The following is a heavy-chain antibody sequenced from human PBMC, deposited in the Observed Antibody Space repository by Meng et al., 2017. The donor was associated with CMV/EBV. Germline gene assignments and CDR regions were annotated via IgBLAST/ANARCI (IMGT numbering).Heavy chain of an antibody. CDR3: ARDGDDIVVVPAAIPFDY. J-gene: IGHJ4*02. D-gene: IGHD2-2*01. CDR2: INPSGGST. CDR1: TFTSYY. Sequence: TFTSYYRNWVRQAPGQGLEWMGIINPSGGSTSYAQKFQGRVTMTRDTSTSTVYMELSSLRSEDTAVYYCARDGDDIVVVPAAIPFDYWGQGTLVTVSS. V-gene: IGHV1-46*01.